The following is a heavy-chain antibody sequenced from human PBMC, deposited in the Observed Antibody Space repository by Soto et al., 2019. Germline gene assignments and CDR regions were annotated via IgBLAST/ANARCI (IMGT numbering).Heavy chain of an antibody. V-gene: IGHV3-23*01. CDR2: ISGSGGST. CDR3: AKVGSRKIYYYYYYMDV. J-gene: IGHJ6*03. D-gene: IGHD3-10*01. Sequence: GGSLRLSCAASGFTFSSYAMSWVRQAPGKGLEWVSAISGSGGSTYYADSVKGRFTISRDNSKNTLYLQMNSLRAEDTAVYYCAKVGSRKIYYYYYYMDVWGKGTTVTVSS. CDR1: GFTFSSYA.